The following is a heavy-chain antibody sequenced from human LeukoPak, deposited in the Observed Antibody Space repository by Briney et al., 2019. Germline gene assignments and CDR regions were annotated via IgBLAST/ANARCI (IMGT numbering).Heavy chain of an antibody. CDR3: ARGGSSGYPSLFRY. D-gene: IGHD3-22*01. J-gene: IGHJ4*02. V-gene: IGHV4-59*01. CDR2: IYYSGST. Sequence: PSETLSLTCTVSGGSISSYYWSWIRQPPGKGLEWIGYIYYSGSTNYNPSLKSRVTISVDTSKNQFSLKLSSVTAEDTAVYYCARGGSSGYPSLFRYWGQGTLVTVSS. CDR1: GGSISSYY.